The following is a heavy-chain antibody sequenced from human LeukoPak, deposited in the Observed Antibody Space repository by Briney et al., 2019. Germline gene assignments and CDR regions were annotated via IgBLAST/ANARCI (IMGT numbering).Heavy chain of an antibody. J-gene: IGHJ4*02. D-gene: IGHD3-10*01. CDR3: AREPPYGDLALDY. CDR2: INSRSTSI. V-gene: IGHV3-48*02. Sequence: PGGSLRLSCAASGFTFSSYSMNWVRQAPGKGLEGVSYINSRSTSIHYADSVKGRFTISRDNAKNALYLLMNSLRDEDTAVYYCAREPPYGDLALDYWGQGTLVTVSS. CDR1: GFTFSSYS.